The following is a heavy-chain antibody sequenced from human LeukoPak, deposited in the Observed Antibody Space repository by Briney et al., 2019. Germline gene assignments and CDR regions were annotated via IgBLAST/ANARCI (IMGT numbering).Heavy chain of an antibody. V-gene: IGHV3-30-3*02. D-gene: IGHD6-19*01. CDR1: GFTFSSYA. J-gene: IGHJ4*02. CDR3: AKTLSYSSGWVY. Sequence: GGSLRLSCAASGFTFSSYAMHWVRQAPGKGLEWVALISYDGSGQYYTESVKGRFTISRDNSKSTLYLQMSSLRAEDTAVYYCAKTLSYSSGWVYWGQGTLVTVSS. CDR2: ISYDGSGQ.